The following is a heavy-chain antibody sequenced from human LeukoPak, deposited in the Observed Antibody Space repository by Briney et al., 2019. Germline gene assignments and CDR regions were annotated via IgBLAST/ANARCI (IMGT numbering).Heavy chain of an antibody. CDR3: ARGMGLWRRRDIVVVPAAYVNNWFDP. V-gene: IGHV4-34*01. CDR1: GGSFSGYY. CDR2: INHSGST. J-gene: IGHJ5*02. D-gene: IGHD2-2*01. Sequence: SETLSLTCAVYGGSFSGYYWSWIRQPPGKGLEWIGEINHSGSTNYNPPLKSRVTISVDTSKNQFSLKLSSVTAADTAVYYCARGMGLWRRRDIVVVPAAYVNNWFDPWGQGTLVTVSS.